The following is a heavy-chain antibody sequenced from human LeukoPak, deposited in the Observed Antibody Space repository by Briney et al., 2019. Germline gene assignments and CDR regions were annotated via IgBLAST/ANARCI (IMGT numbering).Heavy chain of an antibody. Sequence: GGSLRLSCAASGFTFSSYGMHWVRQAPGKGLEWVAVISYDGSNKYYADSVKGRFTISRDNAKNSLYLQMNSLRDEDTAVYYCARTAYYYDSSGYDDAFDIWGQGTMVTVSS. D-gene: IGHD3-22*01. CDR2: ISYDGSNK. CDR1: GFTFSSYG. J-gene: IGHJ3*02. V-gene: IGHV3-30*03. CDR3: ARTAYYYDSSGYDDAFDI.